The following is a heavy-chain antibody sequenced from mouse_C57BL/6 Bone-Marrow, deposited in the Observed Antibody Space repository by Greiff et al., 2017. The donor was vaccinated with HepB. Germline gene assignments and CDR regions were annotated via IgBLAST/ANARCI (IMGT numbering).Heavy chain of an antibody. CDR3: ARDSRWLPYYCDY. J-gene: IGHJ2*01. V-gene: IGHV5-4*01. Sequence: EVHLVESGGGLVKPGGSLKLSCAASGFTFSSYAMSWVRQTPEKRLEWVATISDGGSYTYYPDNVKGRFTISRDNAKNNLYLQMSHLKSEDTAMYSCARDSRWLPYYCDYWGQGTTLTVSS. D-gene: IGHD2-3*01. CDR2: ISDGGSYT. CDR1: GFTFSSYA.